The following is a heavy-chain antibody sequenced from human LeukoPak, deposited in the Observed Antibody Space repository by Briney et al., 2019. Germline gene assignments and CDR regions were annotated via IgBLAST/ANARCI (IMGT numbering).Heavy chain of an antibody. D-gene: IGHD3-10*01. CDR1: GFTFSSYW. J-gene: IGHJ4*02. Sequence: GGSLRLSCAGSGFTFSSYWMHWVRQAPGKGLVWVSRINSDGSSTSYTDSVKGRFTISTDKAKNTLYLQMNSLRAEDTAVYYCARGAGGPRDYWGQGTLVTVSS. V-gene: IGHV3-74*01. CDR2: INSDGSST. CDR3: ARGAGGPRDY.